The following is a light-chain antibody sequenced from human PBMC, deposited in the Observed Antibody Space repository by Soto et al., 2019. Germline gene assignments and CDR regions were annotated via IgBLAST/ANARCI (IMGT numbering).Light chain of an antibody. CDR3: SSYAGRNTPYV. Sequence: QSVLTQPPSASGSPGQSVTISCTGTSGEIGGYDYVSWYQQHPGKAPKLMIYGVTKRPLGVPDRFSGSKSGNTASLTVSGLQAEDEADYYCSSYAGRNTPYVLRTATKVTV. CDR1: SGEIGGYDY. CDR2: GVT. V-gene: IGLV2-8*01. J-gene: IGLJ1*01.